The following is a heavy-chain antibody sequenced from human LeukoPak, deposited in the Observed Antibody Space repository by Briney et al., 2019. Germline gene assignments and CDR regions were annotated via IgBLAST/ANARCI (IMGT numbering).Heavy chain of an antibody. CDR2: ISGSGGST. CDR3: ARDNSGYDSYYYYYMDV. J-gene: IGHJ6*03. V-gene: IGHV3-23*01. CDR1: GFTFSSYA. Sequence: GGSLRLSCAASGFTFSSYAMSWVRQAPGKGLEWVSAISGSGGSTYYADSVKGRFTISRDNAKNSLYLQMNSLRAEDTAVYYCARDNSGYDSYYYYYMDVWGKGTTVTVSS. D-gene: IGHD5-12*01.